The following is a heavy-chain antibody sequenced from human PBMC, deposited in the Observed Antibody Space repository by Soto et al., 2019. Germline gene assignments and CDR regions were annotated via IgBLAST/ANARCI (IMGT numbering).Heavy chain of an antibody. CDR1: GFTVSSNY. V-gene: IGHV3-53*04. D-gene: IGHD3-10*01. CDR2: IYSGGST. J-gene: IGHJ4*02. CDR3: ARDLGYYYGSGSYYDY. Sequence: GGSLRLSCAASGFTVSSNYMSWVRQAPGKGLEWVSVIYSGGSTYYADSVKGRFTISRHNSKNTLYLQMNSLRAEDTAVYYCARDLGYYYGSGSYYDYWGQGTLVTVSS.